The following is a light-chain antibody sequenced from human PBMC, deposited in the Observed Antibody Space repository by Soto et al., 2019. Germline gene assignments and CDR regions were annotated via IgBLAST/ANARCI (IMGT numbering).Light chain of an antibody. CDR3: QQYNNWPWT. Sequence: DILMTQSPSTLAVSPGGRATLSCRAGQSISGALAWYQQKPGQAPRLLIYRASTRATSFPARFSGSGSGTDFTLTISSLQSEDFAVYYCQQYNNWPWTFGQGTKVDIK. J-gene: IGKJ1*01. CDR1: QSISGA. CDR2: RAS. V-gene: IGKV3-15*01.